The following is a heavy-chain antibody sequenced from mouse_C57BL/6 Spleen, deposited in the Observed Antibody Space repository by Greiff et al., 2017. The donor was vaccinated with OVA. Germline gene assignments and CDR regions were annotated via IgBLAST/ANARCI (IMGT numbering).Heavy chain of an antibody. V-gene: IGHV1-54*01. CDR1: GYAFTNYL. Sequence: QVQLQQSGAELVRPGTSVKVSCKASGYAFTNYLIEWVKQRPGQGLEWIGVINPGSGGTNYNEKFKGKATLTADKSSNTAYMQLSSLTSEDSAVYFCARGLLPSFDVWGTGTTVTVSS. CDR2: INPGSGGT. J-gene: IGHJ1*03. D-gene: IGHD2-3*01. CDR3: ARGLLPSFDV.